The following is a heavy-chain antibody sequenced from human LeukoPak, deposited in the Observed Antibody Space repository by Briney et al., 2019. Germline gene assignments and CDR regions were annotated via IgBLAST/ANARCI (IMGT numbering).Heavy chain of an antibody. Sequence: SETLSLTCTVSGGSISSSSYYWGWIRQPPGKGLEWIGSIYYSGSTYYNPSLKSRVTISVDTPKNQFSLKLSSVTAADTAVYYCARNGLLWFGELLWGQGTLVTVSS. CDR3: ARNGLLWFGELL. V-gene: IGHV4-39*01. D-gene: IGHD3-10*01. CDR2: IYYSGST. CDR1: GGSISSSSYY. J-gene: IGHJ4*02.